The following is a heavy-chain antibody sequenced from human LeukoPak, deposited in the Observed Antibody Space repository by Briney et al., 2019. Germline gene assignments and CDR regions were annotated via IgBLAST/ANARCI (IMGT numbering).Heavy chain of an antibody. D-gene: IGHD1-26*01. CDR3: AKSGVGATTSWFDP. V-gene: IGHV3-30*18. J-gene: IGHJ5*02. CDR2: ISYDGSNK. CDR1: GFTFSSYG. Sequence: PGGSLRLSCAASGFTFSSYGMHWVRQAPGKGLEWVAVISYDGSNKYYADSVKGRFTISRDNSKNTLYLQMNSLRAEDTAVYYCAKSGVGATTSWFDPWGQGTLVAVSS.